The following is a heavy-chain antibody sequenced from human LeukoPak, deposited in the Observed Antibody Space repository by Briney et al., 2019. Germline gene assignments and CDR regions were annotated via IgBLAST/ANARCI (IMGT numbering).Heavy chain of an antibody. J-gene: IGHJ4*02. CDR2: IYTSGST. Sequence: SETLSLTCTVSGNSVSSGDNDWSWIRQPAGKGPEWIGRIYTSGSTNSHPFLKRRGTRSRDTSQNQFSLRATAVTAADTAVYYCARASYSYDINGWVPFDYWGQGTLVTVSS. D-gene: IGHD3-22*01. CDR1: GNSVSSGDND. V-gene: IGHV4-61*02. CDR3: ARASYSYDINGWVPFDY.